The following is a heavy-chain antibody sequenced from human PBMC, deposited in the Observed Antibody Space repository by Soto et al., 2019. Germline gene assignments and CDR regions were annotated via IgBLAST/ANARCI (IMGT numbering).Heavy chain of an antibody. V-gene: IGHV4-4*02. D-gene: IGHD6-25*01. Sequence: QVQLQESGPGLVTPSGTLSLTCAVSSGSISSGNWWSWVRQPPGKWLEWIGEIYHSGSTNYNTSLTSLVTISVDKAKNQFSLKLSSVTAADTAVYYCAGSAYYFEYWGQGTLVTVSS. CDR3: AGSAYYFEY. J-gene: IGHJ4*02. CDR1: SGSISSGNW. CDR2: IYHSGST.